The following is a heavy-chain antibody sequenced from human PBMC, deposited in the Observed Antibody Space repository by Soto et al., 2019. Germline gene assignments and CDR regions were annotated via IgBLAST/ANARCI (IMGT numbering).Heavy chain of an antibody. CDR3: AREYTAWPLAYGLDV. CDR2: ISSRSDI. D-gene: IGHD2-2*02. V-gene: IGHV3-21*01. J-gene: IGHJ6*02. CDR1: GFTFSTDS. Sequence: VGSLRLSCVGSGFTFSTDSINWVRQAPGKGLEWVSSISSRSDIYYADSVKGRFTISRDNANNSVSLQMNSLRAEDTAVYYCAREYTAWPLAYGLDVWGQGTTVTVSS.